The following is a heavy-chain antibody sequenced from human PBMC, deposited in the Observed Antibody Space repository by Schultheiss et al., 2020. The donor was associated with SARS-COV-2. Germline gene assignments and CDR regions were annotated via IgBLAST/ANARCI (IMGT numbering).Heavy chain of an antibody. CDR1: GGSISSGGYY. CDR3: ARGDTTYGLDV. J-gene: IGHJ6*02. V-gene: IGHV4-31*03. Sequence: SETLSLTCTVSGGSISSGGYYWSWIRQHPGKGLEWIGYIYYSGSTYYNPSLKSRVTISIDTSKNHFSLKLTSVTAADTAVYYCARGDTTYGLDVWGQGTTVTVSS. CDR2: IYYSGST. D-gene: IGHD5-18*01.